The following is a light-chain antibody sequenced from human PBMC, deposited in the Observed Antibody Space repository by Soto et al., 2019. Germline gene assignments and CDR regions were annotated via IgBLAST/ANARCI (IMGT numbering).Light chain of an antibody. J-gene: IGLJ1*01. CDR1: RSDVGGYNY. V-gene: IGLV2-14*01. Sequence: QSVLTQPASVSGCPGQSITISCTGTRSDVGGYNYVSWYQQHPGKAPKFMIYDVSNRPSGVSNRFSGSKSGNTASLTISGLQAEDEADYYCSSYTTSNTRQIVFGTGTKATVL. CDR2: DVS. CDR3: SSYTTSNTRQIV.